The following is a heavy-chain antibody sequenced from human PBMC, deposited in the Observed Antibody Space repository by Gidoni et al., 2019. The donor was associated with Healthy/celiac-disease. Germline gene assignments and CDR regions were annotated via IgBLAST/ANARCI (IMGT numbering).Heavy chain of an antibody. V-gene: IGHV3-9*01. J-gene: IGHJ4*02. CDR3: AKGLYYYDSSVDY. CDR1: GFTFDDYA. CDR2: ISWNSGSI. D-gene: IGHD3-22*01. Sequence: EVQLVESGGGLVQPGRSLRLSCAASGFTFDDYAMHWVRQAPGKGLEWVSGISWNSGSIGYADSVKGRFTISRDNAKNSLYLQMNSLRAEDTALYYCAKGLYYYDSSVDYWGQGTLDTVSS.